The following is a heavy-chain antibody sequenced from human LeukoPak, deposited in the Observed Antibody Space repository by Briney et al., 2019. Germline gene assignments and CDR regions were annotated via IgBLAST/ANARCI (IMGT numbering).Heavy chain of an antibody. CDR3: ARRASSGWNYYYYMDV. J-gene: IGHJ6*03. Sequence: SETLSLTCAVYGGSFSGYYWSWIRQPPGKGLEWIGEINHSGSTNYNPSLKSRVTISVDTSKNRFSLKLSSVTAADTAVYYCARRASSGWNYYYYMDVWGKGTTVTISS. CDR1: GGSFSGYY. V-gene: IGHV4-34*01. D-gene: IGHD6-19*01. CDR2: INHSGST.